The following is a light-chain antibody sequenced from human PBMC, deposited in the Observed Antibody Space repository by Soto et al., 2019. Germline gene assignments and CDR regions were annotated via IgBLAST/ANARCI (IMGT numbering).Light chain of an antibody. J-gene: IGKJ1*01. CDR2: DAS. V-gene: IGKV1-5*01. Sequence: DIQTTQSPSTLSASVGDRVTITCRASQSISSWLAWYQQKPGKAPKLLIYDASSLESGVPSRFSGSGSGTEFTLTISSLQPDDFATYYCQQYXSYSTFGQGTKVDIK. CDR1: QSISSW. CDR3: QQYXSYST.